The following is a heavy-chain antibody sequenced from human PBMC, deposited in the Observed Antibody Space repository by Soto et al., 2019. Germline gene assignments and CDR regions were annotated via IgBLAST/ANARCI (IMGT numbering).Heavy chain of an antibody. J-gene: IGHJ3*02. CDR1: GFTFCNSI. CDR2: ISGSSDFL. D-gene: IGHD6-13*01. Sequence: GGSLRPSCAASGFTFCNSIILWVRQAPGQGLEWVSSISGSSDFLYYADSVKGRFTISRDTATNSLYLQMNSLRAEDTAVYYCATSTWYAFDIWGQGTMVTVSS. V-gene: IGHV3-21*01. CDR3: ATSTWYAFDI.